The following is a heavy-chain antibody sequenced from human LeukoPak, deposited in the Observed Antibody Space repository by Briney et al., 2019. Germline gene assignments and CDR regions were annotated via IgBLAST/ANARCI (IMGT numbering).Heavy chain of an antibody. CDR3: ARETSRIIYY. Sequence: SETLSLTCTVSGYPISSGYYWGWIRQPPGKGLEWIANVYHNGNTFYNPSLKSRVTISVDTSNNQFSLTLTSVTAADTAVYFCARETSRIIYYWGQGMLVTVSS. CDR1: GYPISSGYY. J-gene: IGHJ4*02. CDR2: VYHNGNT. V-gene: IGHV4-38-2*02.